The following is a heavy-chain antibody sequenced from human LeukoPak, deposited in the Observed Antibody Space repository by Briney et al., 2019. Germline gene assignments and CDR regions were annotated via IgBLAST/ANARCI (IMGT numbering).Heavy chain of an antibody. D-gene: IGHD2-21*02. CDR2: ISSNGGRT. J-gene: IGHJ4*02. V-gene: IGHV3-64D*09. CDR1: GFTFSSYG. Sequence: GGSLRLSCSAFGFTFSSYGMHWVRQAPGKGLEYVSGISSNGGRTYYADSVKGRFTISRDNSKNTLYLQMSSLRAEDTAVYYCVRRVTQYYFDYWGQGTLVTVSS. CDR3: VRRVTQYYFDY.